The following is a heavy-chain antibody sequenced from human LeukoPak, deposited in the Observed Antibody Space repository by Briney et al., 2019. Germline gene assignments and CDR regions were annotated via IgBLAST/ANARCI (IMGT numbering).Heavy chain of an antibody. V-gene: IGHV4-39*07. J-gene: IGHJ4*02. Sequence: SETLSLTCTVSGGSISSSSYYWGWIRQPPGKGLEWIGSIYYSGSTNYNPSLKSRVTISIDTSKNQFSLKLSSVTAADTAVYYCARVGYYDSSGYYYSLINYWGQGTLVTVSS. CDR3: ARVGYYDSSGYYYSLINY. D-gene: IGHD3-22*01. CDR2: IYYSGST. CDR1: GGSISSSSYY.